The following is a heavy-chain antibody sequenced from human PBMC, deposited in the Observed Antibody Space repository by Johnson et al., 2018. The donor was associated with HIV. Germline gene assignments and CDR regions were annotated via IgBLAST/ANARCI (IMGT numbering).Heavy chain of an antibody. CDR3: ARDGGIQLWSAFDI. J-gene: IGHJ3*02. CDR2: IYRGGGR. CDR1: GFTVSSNY. V-gene: IGHV3-53*01. D-gene: IGHD5-18*01. Sequence: VQLVESGGGLIQPGGSLRLSCAASGFTVSSNYMSWVRKAPGKGLEGVSVIYRGGGRSYADSVKGGFTLSRDSSKNTMYLQMNSLRAEDTAVYYCARDGGIQLWSAFDIWGQGTMVTVSS.